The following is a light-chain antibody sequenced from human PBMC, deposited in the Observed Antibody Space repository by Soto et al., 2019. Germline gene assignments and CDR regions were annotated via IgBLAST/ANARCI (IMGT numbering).Light chain of an antibody. CDR3: QQYGSSPPIT. CDR2: GAS. CDR1: QSVSSSY. V-gene: IGKV3-20*01. J-gene: IGKJ5*01. Sequence: EIVLTQSPGTLSLSPGERATLSCRASQSVSSSYLAWYQQKPGQAPMLLIYGASSRATGIPDRFSGSGSGTDFTLTISRLEPEDFAVYYCQQYGSSPPITFGQVTRLEIK.